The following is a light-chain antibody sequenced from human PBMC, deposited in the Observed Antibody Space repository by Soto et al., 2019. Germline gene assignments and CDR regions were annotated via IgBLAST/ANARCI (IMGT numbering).Light chain of an antibody. CDR1: QSVSSSY. V-gene: IGKV3-20*01. CDR2: GAS. CDR3: QQYGNSPWT. Sequence: EIVLTQSPGTLSLSPGERATLSCRASQSVSSSYLAWYQQKPGQAPRLLIYGASSRATGIPDRFSGSVSGTGFTLTISRLEPEDFAVYYCQQYGNSPWTFGQGTKVDIK. J-gene: IGKJ1*01.